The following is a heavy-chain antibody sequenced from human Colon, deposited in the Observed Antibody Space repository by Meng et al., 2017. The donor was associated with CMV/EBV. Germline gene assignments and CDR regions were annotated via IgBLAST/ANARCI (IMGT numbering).Heavy chain of an antibody. CDR1: GYTFASYW. CDR2: IYPVDSDT. J-gene: IGHJ4*02. V-gene: IGHV5-51*01. D-gene: IGHD3-10*01. CDR3: ARQDGVALYYFDY. Sequence: GGSLRLSGKGSGYTFASYWIGWVRQMPGKGLEWMGIIYPVDSDTRYSPSFQGQVTISADKSINTAYLQWSSLKASDTAIYYCARQDGVALYYFDYWGQGTLVTVSS.